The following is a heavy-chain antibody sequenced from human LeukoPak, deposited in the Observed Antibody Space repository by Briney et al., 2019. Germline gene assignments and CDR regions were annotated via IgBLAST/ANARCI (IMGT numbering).Heavy chain of an antibody. Sequence: GGSLRLSCAASGFTFSSYSMNWVRHAPGKGLEWVSYISSSSSTIYYADSVKGRFTISRDNAKNSLYLQMNSLRAEDTAVYYCARADVDIVTYFDYWGQGTLVTVSS. D-gene: IGHD5-12*01. CDR2: ISSSSSTI. J-gene: IGHJ4*02. CDR1: GFTFSSYS. V-gene: IGHV3-48*01. CDR3: ARADVDIVTYFDY.